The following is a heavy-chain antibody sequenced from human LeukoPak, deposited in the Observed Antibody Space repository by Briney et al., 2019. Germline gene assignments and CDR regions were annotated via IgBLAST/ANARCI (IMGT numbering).Heavy chain of an antibody. Sequence: SETLSLTCAVYGGSFSGYYWSWIRQPPGKGQEWIGEINHSGSTNYNPSLKSRVTISVDTSKNQFSLKLSSVTAADTAVYYCAREWDGSGLLRNYYYYGMDVWGQGTTVTVSS. CDR2: INHSGST. D-gene: IGHD3-10*01. CDR1: GGSFSGYY. V-gene: IGHV4-34*01. J-gene: IGHJ6*02. CDR3: AREWDGSGLLRNYYYYGMDV.